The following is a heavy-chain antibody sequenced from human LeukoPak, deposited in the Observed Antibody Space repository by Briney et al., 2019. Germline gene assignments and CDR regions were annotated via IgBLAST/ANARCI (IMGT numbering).Heavy chain of an antibody. CDR2: FEPENAKT. Sequence: GSSVKVSCRLSGYILTELSIHWVRQAPGKGLEWMASFEPENAKTMSAQTFQGRVTMTEDTSTDTAYMELRSLRSDDTAIYYCVIMSHTVVPTARVYYYMDIWGTGTTVIVSS. D-gene: IGHD1-1*01. CDR3: VIMSHTVVPTARVYYYMDI. J-gene: IGHJ6*03. V-gene: IGHV1-24*01. CDR1: GYILTELS.